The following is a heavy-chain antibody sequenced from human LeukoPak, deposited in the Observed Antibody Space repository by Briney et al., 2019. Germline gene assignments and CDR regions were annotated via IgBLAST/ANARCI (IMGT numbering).Heavy chain of an antibody. D-gene: IGHD6-13*01. J-gene: IGHJ4*02. CDR3: ARDREQQLDY. CDR1: GGTISSYY. Sequence: SETLSLTCNVSGGTISSYYWNWIRQPPGKGLEWIGYIYYSGSTNYNPSLKSRVTISVDTSKNQFSLKLSSVTAADTAVYYCARDREQQLDYWGQGTLVTVSS. V-gene: IGHV4-59*01. CDR2: IYYSGST.